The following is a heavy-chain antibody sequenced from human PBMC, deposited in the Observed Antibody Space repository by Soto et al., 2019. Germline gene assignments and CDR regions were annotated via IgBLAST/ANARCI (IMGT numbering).Heavy chain of an antibody. CDR1: GYTFTGDY. CDR2: INPKSGYT. Sequence: QVQLVQSGAEVKKPGASVSVSCKASGYTFTGDYLHWVRQAPGQGLEWMAWINPKSGYTKSAQKFQARVTLTRDTSISTAYMELRSLGSEDTAVYFCARYTGSNSLFDSWGQGTLVTVSS. V-gene: IGHV1-2*02. J-gene: IGHJ4*02. D-gene: IGHD1-26*01. CDR3: ARYTGSNSLFDS.